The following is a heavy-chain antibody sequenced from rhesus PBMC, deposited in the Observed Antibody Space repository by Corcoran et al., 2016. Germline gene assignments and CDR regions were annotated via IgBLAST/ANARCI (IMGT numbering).Heavy chain of an antibody. D-gene: IGHD4-29*01. J-gene: IGHJ4*01. Sequence: EVKLVESGGGLVQPGGSLGLSCAASGFPFQPTRHKLAPRAPGKGLQWVSSINTGGDKTWYTDSLKGRFTISRENARNTLYLQMDSLRVDDTAVYYCARQNYGLLDYWGQGVLVTVSS. V-gene: IGHV3-22*01. CDR3: ARQNYGLLDY. CDR2: INTGGDKT. CDR1: GFPFQPTR.